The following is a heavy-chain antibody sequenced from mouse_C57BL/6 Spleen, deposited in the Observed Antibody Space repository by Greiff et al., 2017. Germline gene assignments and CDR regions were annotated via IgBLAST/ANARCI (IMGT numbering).Heavy chain of an antibody. J-gene: IGHJ1*03. CDR3: ARFPYYYGSRNWYFDV. CDR2: IYPGSGST. V-gene: IGHV1-55*01. D-gene: IGHD1-1*01. CDR1: GYTFTSYW. Sequence: QVQLQQPGAELVKPGASVKMSCKASGYTFTSYWITWVKQRPGQGLEWIGDIYPGSGSTNYNEKFKSKATLTVDTSSSTAYMQLSSLTSEDSAVYNCARFPYYYGSRNWYFDVWGTGTTVTVSS.